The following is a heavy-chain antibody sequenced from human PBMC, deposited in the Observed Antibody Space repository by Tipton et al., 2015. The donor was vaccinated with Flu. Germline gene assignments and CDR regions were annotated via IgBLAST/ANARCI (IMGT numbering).Heavy chain of an antibody. CDR3: ARARAPYYYYAMDL. J-gene: IGHJ6*02. Sequence: TLSLTCTVSGASITNYYWTWIRQPPGKPLEWIGYTSYSGNTNFNPSLRSRVSMSVDSSKNQFSLKLTSVTAADTAMYYCARARAPYYYYAMDLWGQGTSVTVSS. CDR1: GASITNYY. V-gene: IGHV4-59*01. CDR2: TSYSGNT.